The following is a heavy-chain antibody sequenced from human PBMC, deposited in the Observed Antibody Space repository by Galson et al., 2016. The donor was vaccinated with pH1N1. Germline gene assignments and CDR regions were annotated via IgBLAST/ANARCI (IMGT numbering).Heavy chain of an antibody. CDR3: AKWGPAEGGFDS. Sequence: SLRLSCAASGFTFSNYIMNWVRQAPGKGLEWVSALSANADTTHYADSVKDRFTISSDNFKNTLDLQMNNLRTEDTAMYFCAKWGPAEGGFDSWGQGTMVTVSS. CDR2: LSANADTT. CDR1: GFTFSNYI. D-gene: IGHD2-2*01. V-gene: IGHV3-23*01. J-gene: IGHJ3*02.